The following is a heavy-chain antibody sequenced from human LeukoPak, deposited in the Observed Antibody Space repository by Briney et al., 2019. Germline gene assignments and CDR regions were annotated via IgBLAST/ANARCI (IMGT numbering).Heavy chain of an antibody. J-gene: IGHJ6*02. V-gene: IGHV3-53*01. Sequence: PGGSLRLSCAASGFTVSSNYMSWVRQAPGKGPEWVSVIYSGGSTYYADSVKGRFTISRVNSKNTLYLQMNSLRAEDTAVYYCARDDYSHYYGMDVWGQGTTVTVSS. CDR1: GFTVSSNY. CDR2: IYSGGST. D-gene: IGHD4-11*01. CDR3: ARDDYSHYYGMDV.